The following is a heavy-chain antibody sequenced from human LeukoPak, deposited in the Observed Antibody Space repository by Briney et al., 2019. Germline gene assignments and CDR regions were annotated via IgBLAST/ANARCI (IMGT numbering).Heavy chain of an antibody. CDR1: GGSFSGYY. CDR3: ASQSDIAAAGTGYYFDY. Sequence: SETLSLTCAVYGGSFSGYYWSWIRQPPGKGLEWIGEINHSGSTNYNPSLKSRVTISVDTSKNQFSLKLSSVTAADTAVYYCASQSDIAAAGTGYYFDYWGQGTLVTVSS. V-gene: IGHV4-34*01. J-gene: IGHJ4*02. CDR2: INHSGST. D-gene: IGHD6-13*01.